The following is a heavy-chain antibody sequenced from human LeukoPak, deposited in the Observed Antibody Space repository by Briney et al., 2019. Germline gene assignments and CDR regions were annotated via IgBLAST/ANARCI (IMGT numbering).Heavy chain of an antibody. CDR2: IYPNSGGP. CDR3: ARDRGVDYCSGGSCSHYYYYMDV. V-gene: IGHV1-2*02. CDR1: GYSLTGYY. D-gene: IGHD2-15*01. Sequence: ASVKVSCMDSGYSLTGYYIRWVRQAPGRGLEWMGWIYPNSGGPHYAQKFQGRVTMTRETSISTAYMELSMLRSDDTAVYYCARDRGVDYCSGGSCSHYYYYMDVWGKGTTVTISS. J-gene: IGHJ6*03.